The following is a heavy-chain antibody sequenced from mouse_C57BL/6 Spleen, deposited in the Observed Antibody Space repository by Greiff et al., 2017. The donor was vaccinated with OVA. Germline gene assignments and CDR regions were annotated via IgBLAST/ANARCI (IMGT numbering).Heavy chain of an antibody. D-gene: IGHD1-1*01. CDR2: IRNKANGYTT. Sequence: VQLKESGGGLVQPGGSLSLSCAASGFTFTDYYMSWVRQPPGKALEWLGCIRNKANGYTTEYSASVKGRLTISRDNSQSILYLKMNALRADDSATYYCARRSSYRYFDVWGTGTTVTVSS. J-gene: IGHJ1*03. CDR1: GFTFTDYY. V-gene: IGHV7-3*01. CDR3: ARRSSYRYFDV.